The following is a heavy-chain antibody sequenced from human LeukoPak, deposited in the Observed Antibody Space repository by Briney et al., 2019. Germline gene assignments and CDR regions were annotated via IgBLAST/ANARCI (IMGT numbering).Heavy chain of an antibody. CDR1: GYSFTDYW. D-gene: IGHD1-26*01. CDR2: IYPGDSYT. J-gene: IGHJ4*02. Sequence: GECLKISCKGSGYSFTDYWIGWVRRIPGKGLEWMGIIYPGDSYTRYSPSFQGQVTISADKSISTAYLQWSSLKASDTAMYYCARLHSGTYLGDYWGQGTLVTVSS. CDR3: ARLHSGTYLGDY. V-gene: IGHV5-51*01.